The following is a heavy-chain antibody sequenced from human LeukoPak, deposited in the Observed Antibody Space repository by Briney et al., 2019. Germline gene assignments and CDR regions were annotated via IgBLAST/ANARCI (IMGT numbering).Heavy chain of an antibody. V-gene: IGHV3-23*01. CDR3: TKDYCGKFCSAV. CDR1: GFTFSAFG. Sequence: PGGSLRLSCAASGFTFSAFGMIWVRHAPGKGLEWVSTITKSGDSTYYVDSVKGRFTISRDNSKNTLYLQMNSLRAEDTAKYYCTKDYCGKFCSAVWGQGTTVTVSS. J-gene: IGHJ6*02. CDR2: ITKSGDST. D-gene: IGHD3-9*01.